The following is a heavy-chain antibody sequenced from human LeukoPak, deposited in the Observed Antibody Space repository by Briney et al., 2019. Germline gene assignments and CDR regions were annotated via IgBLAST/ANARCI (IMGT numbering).Heavy chain of an antibody. D-gene: IGHD2-8*02. CDR1: GDSISNGVKY. V-gene: IGHV4-31*03. CDR2: IYHSGRS. Sequence: SETLSLTCTVSGDSISNGVKYWSWIRQHPGRGLEWIGYIYHSGRSYYNPSLKSRITMSVDTSKNQFSLNLSSVTAADTAVYYCARDQVECTGGTCQSRVGFDFWGQGTLVTV. CDR3: ARDQVECTGGTCQSRVGFDF. J-gene: IGHJ4*02.